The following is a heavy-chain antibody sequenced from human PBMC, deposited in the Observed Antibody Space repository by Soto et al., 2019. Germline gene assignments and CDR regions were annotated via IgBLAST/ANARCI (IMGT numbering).Heavy chain of an antibody. CDR1: GGSISSYY. D-gene: IGHD6-6*01. Sequence: SETLSLTCTVSGGSISSYYWSWIRQPPGKGLEWIGYIYYSGSTNYNPSLKSRVTISVDTSKNQFSLKLSSVTAADTAVYYCARLYRREYSSSSDNWFDPWGQGTLVTVSS. CDR3: ARLYRREYSSSSDNWFDP. CDR2: IYYSGST. V-gene: IGHV4-59*08. J-gene: IGHJ5*02.